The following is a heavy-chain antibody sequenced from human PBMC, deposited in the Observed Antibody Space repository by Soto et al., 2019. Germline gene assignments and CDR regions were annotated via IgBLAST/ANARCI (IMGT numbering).Heavy chain of an antibody. CDR1: GGTFSSYA. V-gene: IGHV1-69*06. J-gene: IGHJ3*02. D-gene: IGHD6-19*01. CDR2: IIPIFGTA. Sequence: QVQLVQSGAEVKKPGSSVKVSCKASGGTFSSYAISWVRQAPGQGLEWMGGIIPIFGTANYAQKFQGRVTITADKSTSTAYMELSSLRSEDTAVYYCAREEAEIAVAGTPYFDIWGQGTMVTVSS. CDR3: AREEAEIAVAGTPYFDI.